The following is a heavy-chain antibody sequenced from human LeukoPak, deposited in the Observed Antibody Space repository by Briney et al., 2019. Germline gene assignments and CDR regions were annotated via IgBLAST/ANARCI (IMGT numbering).Heavy chain of an antibody. CDR3: ARGRGDSSDIVFDY. CDR2: IIPIFGTA. J-gene: IGHJ4*02. CDR1: GGTFSSYA. D-gene: IGHD3-22*01. V-gene: IGHV1-69*05. Sequence: EASVKVSCKASGGTFSSYAISWVRQAPGQGLEWMGRIIPIFGTANYAQKFQGRVTITTDESTSTAYMELSSLRSEDTAVYYCARGRGDSSDIVFDYWGQGTLVTVSS.